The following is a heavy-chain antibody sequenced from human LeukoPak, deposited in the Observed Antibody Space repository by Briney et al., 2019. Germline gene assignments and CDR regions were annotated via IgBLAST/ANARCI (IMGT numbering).Heavy chain of an antibody. CDR1: GGSISSGDYY. V-gene: IGHV4-30-4*01. CDR3: ARGSWSSSTDY. Sequence: PSETLSLTCTVSGGSISSGDYYWSWIRQPPGKGLEYIGYIYYSGSTYYTPSLKSRITISVDTSKNQFSLKLSSVTAADTAVYYCARGSWSSSTDYWGQGTLVTVSS. D-gene: IGHD6-6*01. CDR2: IYYSGST. J-gene: IGHJ4*02.